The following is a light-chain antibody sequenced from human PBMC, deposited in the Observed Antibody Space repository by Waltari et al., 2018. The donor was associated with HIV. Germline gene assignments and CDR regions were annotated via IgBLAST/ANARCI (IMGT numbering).Light chain of an antibody. J-gene: IGLJ3*02. Sequence: SALTQPASVSGSPGQSITISCTGISSDIGGYNSVSWYQQHPGKAPKLMIYEVSDRPSGVSFRFSGSKSGNTASLTISGLQAEDEGDYYCASYTSSNVVFGGGTKLTVL. CDR3: ASYTSSNVV. V-gene: IGLV2-14*01. CDR2: EVS. CDR1: SSDIGGYNS.